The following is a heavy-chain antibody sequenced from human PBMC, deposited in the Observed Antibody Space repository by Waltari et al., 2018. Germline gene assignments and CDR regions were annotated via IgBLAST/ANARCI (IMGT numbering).Heavy chain of an antibody. CDR1: GFTLSNYW. CDR3: IRDYGSPY. CDR2: INKDGTET. D-gene: IGHD6-19*01. V-gene: IGHV3-7*03. Sequence: EAQQVESGGDLVQPGGSLRLSCVVSGFTLSNYWMSWVRQAPGKGREWVAKINKDGTETYYVDSVRGRFTISKDDAKNSVYLQMNSLKVEDTAVYYCIRDYGSPYWGQGTLVTVSS. J-gene: IGHJ4*02.